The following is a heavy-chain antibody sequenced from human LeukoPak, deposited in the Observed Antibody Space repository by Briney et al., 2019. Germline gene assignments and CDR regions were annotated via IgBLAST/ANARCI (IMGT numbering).Heavy chain of an antibody. CDR3: ARADSSWFDP. V-gene: IGHV3-30-3*01. CDR1: GFTFSSYA. J-gene: IGHJ5*02. Sequence: GGSLRLSCAASGFTFSSYAMSWVRQAPGKGLEWVAVISYDGSNKYYADSVKGRFTISRDNSKNTLYLQMNSLRTEDTAVYYCARADSSWFDPWGQGTLVTVSS. CDR2: ISYDGSNK. D-gene: IGHD2-15*01.